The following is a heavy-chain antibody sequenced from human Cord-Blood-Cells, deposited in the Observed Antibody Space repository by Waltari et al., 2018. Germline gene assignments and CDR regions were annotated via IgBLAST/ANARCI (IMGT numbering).Heavy chain of an antibody. D-gene: IGHD3-22*01. J-gene: IGHJ4*02. CDR2: INHSGST. CDR1: GGSFSGYY. Sequence: QVQLQQWGAGLLKPSETLSLTCAVYGGSFSGYYWSGIRQPPGKGLEWIGEINHSGSTNYNPSLKSRVTISVDTSKNQFSLKLSSVTAADTAVYYCASGVPASYYYDSSGSFDYWGQGTLVTVSS. CDR3: ASGVPASYYYDSSGSFDY. V-gene: IGHV4-34*01.